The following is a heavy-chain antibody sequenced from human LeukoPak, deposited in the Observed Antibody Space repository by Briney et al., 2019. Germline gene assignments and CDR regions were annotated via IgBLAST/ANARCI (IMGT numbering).Heavy chain of an antibody. CDR3: ARTTMVRGVISPLMDV. J-gene: IGHJ6*04. CDR2: IDWDDDK. D-gene: IGHD3-10*01. Sequence: SGPALVKPTQTLTLTCTFSGFSLSTSGMCVSWIRQAPGKALEWLSRIDWDDDKYYSTSLKTRLTISKDTSKNQVVLTMTNMDPVDTATYYCARTTMVRGVISPLMDVWGKGTTVTVSS. CDR1: GFSLSTSGMC. V-gene: IGHV2-70*11.